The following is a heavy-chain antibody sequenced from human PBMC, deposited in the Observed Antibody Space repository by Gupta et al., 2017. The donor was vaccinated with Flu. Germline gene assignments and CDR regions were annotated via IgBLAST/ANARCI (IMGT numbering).Heavy chain of an antibody. Sequence: EVQLVESGGGLVQPGRSLRLSCMSSGFTFGDYSMNCVRQAPGKGLEWSGFSRSRTSGGNTEYAASMKGKVIISRDDSKNMAYLQMNSLDVDDTAVDFCTRECFADGFPWYLDLWGRGTLVTVSS. V-gene: IGHV3-49*04. J-gene: IGHJ2*01. CDR2: SRSRTSGGNT. D-gene: IGHD3-16*01. CDR1: GFTFGDYS. CDR3: TRECFADGFPWYLDL.